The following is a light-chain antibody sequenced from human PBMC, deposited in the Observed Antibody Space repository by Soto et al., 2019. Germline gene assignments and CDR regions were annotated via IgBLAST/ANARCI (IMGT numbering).Light chain of an antibody. CDR1: QDIDKY. V-gene: IGKV1-39*01. CDR3: QQSYTIPGT. J-gene: IGKJ1*01. Sequence: DIQVTQSPSSLSASLGDIVTLTCRASQDIDKYLNWYQQKPGQAPKFLIQSASTLQSGVPSRFSGSGSGTELTLIIAGLQPEDFATYHCQQSYTIPGTFGQGTKVDIK. CDR2: SAS.